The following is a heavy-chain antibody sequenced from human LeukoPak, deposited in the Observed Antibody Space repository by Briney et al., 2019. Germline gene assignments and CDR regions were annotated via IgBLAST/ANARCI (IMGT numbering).Heavy chain of an antibody. CDR1: GFTFNTYS. D-gene: IGHD3-22*01. Sequence: GGSLSLSCAASGFTFNTYSMHWVRQAPGRGLEWVAVISYDGSEKYYADSVKGRFTISRDNSKNTLYLQMSSLRGEDTAVYYCARDSVHGYYDSSGYSAPFDYWGQGTLVTVSS. CDR3: ARDSVHGYYDSSGYSAPFDY. CDR2: ISYDGSEK. J-gene: IGHJ4*02. V-gene: IGHV3-30-3*01.